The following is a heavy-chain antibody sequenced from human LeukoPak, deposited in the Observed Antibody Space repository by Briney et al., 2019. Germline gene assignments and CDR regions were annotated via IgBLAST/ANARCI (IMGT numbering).Heavy chain of an antibody. Sequence: GGSLRLSCAASGFTFDDYGMSWVRQAPGKGLEWVGFIRSKAYGGTTEYAASVKGRFTISRDDSKSIAYLQMNSLKTEDTAVYYCTRVRIVGATAFDYWGQGTLVTVSS. CDR1: GFTFDDYG. V-gene: IGHV3-49*04. D-gene: IGHD1-26*01. CDR2: IRSKAYGGTT. CDR3: TRVRIVGATAFDY. J-gene: IGHJ4*02.